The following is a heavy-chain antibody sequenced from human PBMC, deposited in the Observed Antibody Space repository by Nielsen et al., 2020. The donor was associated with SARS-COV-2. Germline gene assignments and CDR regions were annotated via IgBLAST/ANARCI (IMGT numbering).Heavy chain of an antibody. CDR3: ARDGIVGATTGLDY. J-gene: IGHJ4*02. Sequence: GESLKISCAASGFTFSSYWMNWVRQAPGKGLEWVANIKQDGSEKYYGDSVKGRFTISRDNAKNSLYLHMNSLRVEDTAVYYCARDGIVGATTGLDYWGQGTLVTVSS. CDR2: IKQDGSEK. D-gene: IGHD1-26*01. V-gene: IGHV3-7*01. CDR1: GFTFSSYW.